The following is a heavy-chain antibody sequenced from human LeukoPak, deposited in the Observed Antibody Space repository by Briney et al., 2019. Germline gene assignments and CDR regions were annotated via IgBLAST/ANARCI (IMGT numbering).Heavy chain of an antibody. Sequence: PSETLSLTCAVYGGSFSGYYWSWIRQPPGKGLEWIGEINHSGSTNYNPSLKSRVTISVDTSKNQFFLKLSSVTAADTAVYYCARGTSLFDYWGQGTLVTVSS. V-gene: IGHV4-34*01. CDR3: ARGTSLFDY. J-gene: IGHJ4*02. CDR2: INHSGST. CDR1: GGSFSGYY.